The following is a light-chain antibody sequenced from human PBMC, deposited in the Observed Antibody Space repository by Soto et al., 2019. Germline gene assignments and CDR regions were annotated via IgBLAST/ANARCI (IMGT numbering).Light chain of an antibody. Sequence: QSVLTHPPSVSGAPGQRVTISCTGSSSNIGAGYDVHWYQQLPGTAPKLLIYGNSNRPSGVPDRFSGSKSGTSASLAITGLQAEDEVDYYCQSYDSSLSGSVFGGGTKLTVL. J-gene: IGLJ3*02. CDR1: SSNIGAGYD. V-gene: IGLV1-40*01. CDR2: GNS. CDR3: QSYDSSLSGSV.